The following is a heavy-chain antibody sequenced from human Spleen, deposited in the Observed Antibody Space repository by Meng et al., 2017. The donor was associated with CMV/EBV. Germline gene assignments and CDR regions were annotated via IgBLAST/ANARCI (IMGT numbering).Heavy chain of an antibody. CDR1: GFTFSSYG. Sequence: GGSLRLSCAASGFTFSSYGMHWVRQAPGKGLEWVAVIWYDGSDKYYADSVKGRFTISRDNSKNTLYLQMNSLIADDTAVYYCAKDDSAYFDFRSGYSTPPDYWGQGTLVTVSS. CDR2: IWYDGSDK. V-gene: IGHV3-30*02. CDR3: AKDDSAYFDFRSGYSTPPDY. J-gene: IGHJ4*02. D-gene: IGHD3-3*01.